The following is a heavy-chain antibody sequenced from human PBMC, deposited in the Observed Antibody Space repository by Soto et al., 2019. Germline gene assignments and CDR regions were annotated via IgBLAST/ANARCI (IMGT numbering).Heavy chain of an antibody. D-gene: IGHD1-26*01. Sequence: QVQLQESGPRLVKPSETLSLTCTVSGDSMTKYYWSWIRQAAGKGLEWIGRVYTSGSTNYNPSLKSRVTMSIDTSNNHFSLTLKSVTAADTAVYYCVRTVGAAYYFDFWGQGALVTVS. CDR3: VRTVGAAYYFDF. V-gene: IGHV4-4*07. J-gene: IGHJ4*02. CDR1: GDSMTKYY. CDR2: VYTSGST.